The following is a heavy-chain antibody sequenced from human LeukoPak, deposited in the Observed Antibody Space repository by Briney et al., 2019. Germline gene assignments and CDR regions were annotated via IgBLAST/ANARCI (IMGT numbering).Heavy chain of an antibody. CDR2: INHSGST. Sequence: SETLSLTCAVYGGSVSGYYWSWIRQPPGKGLEWIGEINHSGSTNYNPSLKSRVTISVDTSKNQFSLKLSSVPAADTAVYYCARVTIFGVPNFDYWGQGTLVTVSS. J-gene: IGHJ4*02. V-gene: IGHV4-34*01. CDR3: ARVTIFGVPNFDY. CDR1: GGSVSGYY. D-gene: IGHD3-3*01.